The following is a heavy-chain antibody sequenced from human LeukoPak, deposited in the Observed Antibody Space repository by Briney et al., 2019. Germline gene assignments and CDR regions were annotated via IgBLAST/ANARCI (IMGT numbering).Heavy chain of an antibody. J-gene: IGHJ4*02. D-gene: IGHD6-13*01. CDR1: GFTFSSYA. Sequence: GGSLRLSCAASGFTFSSYAMSWVRQAPGKGLEWVSAISGSGGSTYYADSVKGRFTISRDNSKNTLYLQMNSLRAEDTAVYYCAKSQLIAAAQSRIYYFDYWGQGTLVTVSS. CDR2: ISGSGGST. CDR3: AKSQLIAAAQSRIYYFDY. V-gene: IGHV3-23*01.